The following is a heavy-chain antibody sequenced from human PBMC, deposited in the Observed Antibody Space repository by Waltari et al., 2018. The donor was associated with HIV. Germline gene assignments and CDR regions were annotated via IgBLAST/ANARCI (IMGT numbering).Heavy chain of an antibody. V-gene: IGHV3-21*01. J-gene: IGHJ4*02. CDR2: ISSSSSYI. CDR3: ARGYCSGGSCYSVDY. D-gene: IGHD2-15*01. CDR1: GFTFSSYS. Sequence: EVQLVESGGGLVKPGGSLRLSCAASGFTFSSYSMHWVRQAPGKGLEWVSSISSSSSYIYYADSVKGRFTISRDNAKNSLYLQMNSLRAEDTAVYYCARGYCSGGSCYSVDYWGQGTLVTVSS.